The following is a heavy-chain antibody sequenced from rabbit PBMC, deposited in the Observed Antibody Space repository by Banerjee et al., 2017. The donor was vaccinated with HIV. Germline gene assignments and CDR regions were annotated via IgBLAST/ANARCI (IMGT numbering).Heavy chain of an antibody. CDR1: GFSFSSSDW. V-gene: IGHV1S40*01. D-gene: IGHD4-2*01. Sequence: QSLEESGGDLVKPGASLTLTCTASGFSFSSSDWICWVRQAPGKGLEWIACIYTGSGSTYYVSWAKGRFTISKTSSTTVTLQMTSLTAADTATYFCARGAGSDNLWGPGTLVTVS. CDR3: ARGAGSDNL. J-gene: IGHJ4*01. CDR2: IYTGSGST.